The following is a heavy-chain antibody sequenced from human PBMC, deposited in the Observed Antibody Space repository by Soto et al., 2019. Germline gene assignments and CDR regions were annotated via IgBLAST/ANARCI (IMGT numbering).Heavy chain of an antibody. CDR1: GFTFSSYA. Sequence: GGSLRLSCAASGFTFSSYAMSWVRQAPGKGLEWVSAISGSGGSTYYADSVKGRFTISRDNSENTLYLQTNSLRAEDTAIYHCARILYCTSPICYDRVNDAFDIWGQGTMVTVSS. V-gene: IGHV3-23*01. CDR2: ISGSGGST. D-gene: IGHD2-2*01. J-gene: IGHJ3*02. CDR3: ARILYCTSPICYDRVNDAFDI.